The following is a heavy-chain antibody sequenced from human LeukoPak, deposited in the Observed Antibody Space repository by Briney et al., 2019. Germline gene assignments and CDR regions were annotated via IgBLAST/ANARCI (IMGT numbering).Heavy chain of an antibody. CDR2: IYYSGST. J-gene: IGHJ5*02. CDR3: ARMGVGRITMVRGVIRWFDP. CDR1: GGSISSSSYY. Sequence: SETLSLTCTVSGGSISSSSYYWGWVRQPPGKGLEWIGSIYYSGSTNYNPSLKSRVTISVDTSKNQFSLKLSSVTAADTAVYYCARMGVGRITMVRGVIRWFDPWGQGTLVTVSS. D-gene: IGHD3-10*01. V-gene: IGHV4-39*07.